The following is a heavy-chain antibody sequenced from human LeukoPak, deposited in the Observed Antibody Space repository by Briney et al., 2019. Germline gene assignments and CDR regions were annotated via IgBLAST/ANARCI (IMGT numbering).Heavy chain of an antibody. J-gene: IGHJ6*02. CDR2: IYSGGST. CDR1: GFTVSSNY. V-gene: IGHV3-53*01. CDR3: AKDHVAAATDYYYGMDV. D-gene: IGHD6-13*01. Sequence: GGSLRLSCAASGFTVSSNYMSWVRQAPGKGLEWVSMIYSGGSTYYADSVKGRFTISRDNSKSTLYLQMNSLRAEDTAVYYCAKDHVAAATDYYYGMDVWGQGTTVTVSS.